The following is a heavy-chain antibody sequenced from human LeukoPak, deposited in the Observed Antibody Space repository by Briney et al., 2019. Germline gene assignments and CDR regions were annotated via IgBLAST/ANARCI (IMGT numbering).Heavy chain of an antibody. D-gene: IGHD2-8*01. V-gene: IGHV1-18*01. J-gene: IGHJ4*02. CDR2: ISVYNGNT. CDR1: GGTFSSYA. Sequence: ASVKVSCKASGGTFSSYAISWVRQAPGQGLEWMGGISVYNGNTNYAQKIQGRVTMTTDTSTSTAYVELRSLRSDDTAVYYCARDGLYCTNGVCQYYFDYWGQGTLVTVSS. CDR3: ARDGLYCTNGVCQYYFDY.